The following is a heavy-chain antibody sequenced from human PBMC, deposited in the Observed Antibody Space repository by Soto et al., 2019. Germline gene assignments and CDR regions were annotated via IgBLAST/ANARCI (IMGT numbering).Heavy chain of an antibody. CDR1: GGSISSYY. Sequence: QVQLQESGPGLVKPSETLSLTCTVSGGSISSYYWSWIRQPPGKGLEWIGYIYYSGRTNYNPSLKSRXXLXVXXSKSQLSLQLSSVTAADTAVYYCARGSSRGYDIDYWGQGTLVTVSS. J-gene: IGHJ4*02. CDR2: IYYSGRT. D-gene: IGHD5-12*01. V-gene: IGHV4-59*01. CDR3: ARGSSRGYDIDY.